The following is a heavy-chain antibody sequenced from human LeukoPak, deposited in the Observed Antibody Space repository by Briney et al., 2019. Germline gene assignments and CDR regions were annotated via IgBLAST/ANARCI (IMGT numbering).Heavy chain of an antibody. D-gene: IGHD1-7*01. CDR3: ARGTSTSKTDY. V-gene: IGHV3-7*01. CDR2: IWEDGSQK. J-gene: IGHJ4*02. CDR1: GFTLSHYW. Sequence: GGSLRLSCTTSGFTLSHYWMNWVRQAPGKGLEWVANIWEDGSQKYYVDSVKGRFTISRDNAKNSLYLQMNSLRAEDTAVYYCARGTSTSKTDYWGQGTLVTVSS.